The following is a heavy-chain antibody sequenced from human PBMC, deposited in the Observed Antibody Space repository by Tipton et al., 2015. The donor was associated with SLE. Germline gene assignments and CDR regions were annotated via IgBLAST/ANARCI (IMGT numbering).Heavy chain of an antibody. CDR1: GGSISSYY. CDR2: IYYSGST. CDR3: ARGGVTIFGVVIRSKLDV. J-gene: IGHJ6*02. D-gene: IGHD3-3*01. V-gene: IGHV4-59*12. Sequence: TLSLTCTVSGGSISSYYWSWIRQPPGKGLEWIGYIYYSGSTNYNPSLKSRVTISVDTSKNQFSLKLSSVTAADTAVYYCARGGVTIFGVVIRSKLDVWGQGTTVTVSS.